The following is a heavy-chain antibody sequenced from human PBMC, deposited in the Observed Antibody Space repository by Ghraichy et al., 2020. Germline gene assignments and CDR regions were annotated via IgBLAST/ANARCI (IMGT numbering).Heavy chain of an antibody. V-gene: IGHV4-59*01. J-gene: IGHJ4*02. D-gene: IGHD6-19*01. CDR2: IYYSGST. CDR1: GGSISSYY. Sequence: GSLSLTCTVSGGSISSYYWSWIRQPPGKGLEWIGYIYYSGSTNYNPSLKSRVTISVDTSKNQFSLKLSSVTAADTAVYYCARGGLDGAVAGNPPHFDYWGQGTLVTVSS. CDR3: ARGGLDGAVAGNPPHFDY.